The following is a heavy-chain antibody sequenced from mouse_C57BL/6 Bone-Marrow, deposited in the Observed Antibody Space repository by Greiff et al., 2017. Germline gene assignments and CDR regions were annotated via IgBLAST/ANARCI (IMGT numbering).Heavy chain of an antibody. CDR1: GFNIKDDY. Sequence: EVQLQQSGAELVRPGASVKLSCTASGFNIKDDYMHWVKQRPEQGLEWIGWIDPETGDTAYAPKFQGKDTITADTSSNTAYLQLSSLTSEDTAVYYSTVSAFITAVVGGYWGQGTTLTVSS. CDR2: IDPETGDT. J-gene: IGHJ2*01. CDR3: TVSAFITAVVGGY. V-gene: IGHV14-4*01. D-gene: IGHD1-1*01.